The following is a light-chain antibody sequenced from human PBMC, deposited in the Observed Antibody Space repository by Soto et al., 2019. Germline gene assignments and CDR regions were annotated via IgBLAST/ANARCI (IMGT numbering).Light chain of an antibody. Sequence: AIRMTQSPSSLSASTGDRVTITCRASQGISSYLAWYQQKPGKAPKLLIYAAFTLQSGVPSRFSGSGSGTDFTLTISCLQSEDFATYYCQQYYSYPRGFTFGPGTKVDIK. V-gene: IGKV1-8*01. CDR3: QQYYSYPRGFT. CDR1: QGISSY. J-gene: IGKJ3*01. CDR2: AAF.